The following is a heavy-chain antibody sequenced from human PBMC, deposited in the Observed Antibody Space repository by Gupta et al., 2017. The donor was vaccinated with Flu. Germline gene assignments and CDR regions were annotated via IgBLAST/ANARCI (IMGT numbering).Heavy chain of an antibody. J-gene: IGHJ4*02. CDR3: VREPALLDY. Sequence: ISWVRQAPGQGLEWMSWINTKSGNPTYAQAFTGRFVFSLDTSVTTAYLDVTSLKAEDTAVYYCVREPALLDYWGQGTLVTVSS. V-gene: IGHV7-4-1*02. CDR2: INTKSGNP.